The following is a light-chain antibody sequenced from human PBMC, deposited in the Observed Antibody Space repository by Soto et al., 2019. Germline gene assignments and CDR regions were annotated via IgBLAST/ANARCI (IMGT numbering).Light chain of an antibody. CDR3: SSYTSISTYV. J-gene: IGLJ1*01. CDR1: SSDVGSYNR. Sequence: QSVLTQPPSVSGSPGQSVTISCTGTSSDVGSYNRVSWYQQPPGTAPKLLIYEVSNRPSGVPDRFSGSKSGNTASLTISGLQAEVEADYYCSSYTSISTYVFGSGTKVTV. V-gene: IGLV2-18*02. CDR2: EVS.